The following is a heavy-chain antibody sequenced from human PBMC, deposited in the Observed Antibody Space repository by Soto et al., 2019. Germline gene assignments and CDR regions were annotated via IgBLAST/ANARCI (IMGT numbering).Heavy chain of an antibody. V-gene: IGHV3-23*01. J-gene: IGHJ4*02. D-gene: IGHD3-3*01. CDR2: ISGGGANT. CDR1: RFTFSTFA. CDR3: AKDSYSDFWSGHYYYFDF. Sequence: GGSLRLSCAASRFTFSTFAMSWVRQAPGKGLEWVAAISGGGANTYYADSVKGRFTISRDNSKNTLYLQMDSLRAENTAIYFCAKDSYSDFWSGHYYYFDFWGQGTLVTVSS.